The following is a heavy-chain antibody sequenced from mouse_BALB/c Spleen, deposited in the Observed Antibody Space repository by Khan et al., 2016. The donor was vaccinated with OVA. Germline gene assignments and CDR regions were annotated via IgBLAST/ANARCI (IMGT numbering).Heavy chain of an antibody. CDR1: GYTFKDYV. Sequence: QIQLVQPGPELKKPGETVKISCKASGYTFKDYVMNWVKQSPGEGLKWMGWMNTYTGEPTYADDFKGRFAFSLDTSASTAYLQINSLKTEDTATYSCVRTHGGYWGQGTTLTVSS. CDR2: MNTYTGEP. J-gene: IGHJ2*01. CDR3: VRTHGGY. V-gene: IGHV9-3-1*01.